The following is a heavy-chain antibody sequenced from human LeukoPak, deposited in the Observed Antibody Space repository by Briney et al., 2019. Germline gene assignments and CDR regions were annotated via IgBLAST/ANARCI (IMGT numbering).Heavy chain of an antibody. CDR3: ARGGVGATYAFDI. D-gene: IGHD1-26*01. CDR1: GGTFSSYA. V-gene: IGHV1-69*04. CDR2: IIPILGIA. J-gene: IGHJ3*02. Sequence: ASVKVSRKASGGTFSSYAISWVRQAPGQGLEWMGRIIPILGIANYAQKFQGRVTITADKSTSTAYMELSSLRSEDTAVYYCARGGVGATYAFDIWGQGTMVTVSS.